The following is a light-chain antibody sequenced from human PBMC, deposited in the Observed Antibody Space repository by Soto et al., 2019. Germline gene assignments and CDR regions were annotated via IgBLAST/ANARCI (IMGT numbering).Light chain of an antibody. CDR2: ASS. CDR1: QDINIY. CDR3: QKYDSAPLT. V-gene: IGKV1-27*01. J-gene: IGKJ4*01. Sequence: DIQMTQSPSSLFASLGDRVTITCQATQDINIYLNWYQQKPGKAPNLLIYASSTLQSGVPSRFSGSGSGTFFSLTISSLQPEDVATYYCQKYDSAPLTFGGGTKVDIK.